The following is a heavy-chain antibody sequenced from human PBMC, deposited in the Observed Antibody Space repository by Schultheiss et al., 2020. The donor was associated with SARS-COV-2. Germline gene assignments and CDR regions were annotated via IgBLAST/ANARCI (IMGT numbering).Heavy chain of an antibody. CDR3: AKDGWLEY. V-gene: IGHV3-30*02. CDR1: GFTFSDYY. CDR2: IRYDGSNK. J-gene: IGHJ4*02. Sequence: GGSLRLSCAASGFTFSDYYMSWIRQAPGKGLEWVAFIRYDGSNKYYADSVKGRFTISRDNSKNTLYLQMNSLRAEDTAVYYCAKDGWLEYWGQGTLVTVSS. D-gene: IGHD3-9*01.